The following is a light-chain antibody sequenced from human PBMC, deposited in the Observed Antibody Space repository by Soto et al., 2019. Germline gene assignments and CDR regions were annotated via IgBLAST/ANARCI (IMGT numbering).Light chain of an antibody. CDR1: QSVSSNY. CDR2: GAS. J-gene: IGKJ1*01. Sequence: EIVLTQSTGTLSLSPGERATLSCRASQSVSSNYLAWYQQKRGQAPRLLIYGASSRATGIPTRFSGSGSGTPFTLTISRLEPEDFAVYYGQQYDTSPQTFGQGTKVEI. CDR3: QQYDTSPQT. V-gene: IGKV3-20*01.